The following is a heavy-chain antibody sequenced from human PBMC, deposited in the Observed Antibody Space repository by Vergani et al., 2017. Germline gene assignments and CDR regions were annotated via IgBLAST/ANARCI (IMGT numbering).Heavy chain of an antibody. CDR3: ARLYGRDSSGSKYFDY. CDR2: IYPADSDT. J-gene: IGHJ4*02. Sequence: EVELVQSGPEMRKPGESLKISCKVCEYSFGNYWIGWVRQMPGKGLEWMGIIYPADSDTRYSPSFQGQVTISVDKSISTAYLQRSSLRASDSAMYYCARLYGRDSSGSKYFDYWGQGTLVTVSS. V-gene: IGHV5-51*03. CDR1: EYSFGNYW. D-gene: IGHD3-22*01.